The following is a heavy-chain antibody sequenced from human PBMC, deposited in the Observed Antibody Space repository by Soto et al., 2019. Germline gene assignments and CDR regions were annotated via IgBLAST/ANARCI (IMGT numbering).Heavy chain of an antibody. CDR3: VREESSGYSNWFES. CDR1: GFTFSAYV. CDR2: ISSSSSYI. Sequence: GGSLRLSCAASGFTFSAYVLNWVRQAPGKGLEWVSSISSSSSYIYYADSVKGRFIISRDNAKNSLYLQMNSLRAEDTAVYYCVREESSGYSNWFESWGQGTLVTVSS. J-gene: IGHJ5*01. V-gene: IGHV3-21*01. D-gene: IGHD6-25*01.